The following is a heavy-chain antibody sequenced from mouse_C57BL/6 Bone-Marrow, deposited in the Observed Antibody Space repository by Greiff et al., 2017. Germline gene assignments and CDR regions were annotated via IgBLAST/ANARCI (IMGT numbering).Heavy chain of an antibody. J-gene: IGHJ2*01. CDR2: INPSTGGT. CDR1: GYSFTGYY. Sequence: EVQLQQSGPELVKPGASVKISCKASGYSFTGYYMNWVKQSPEKSLEWIGEINPSTGGTTYNQKFKAKATLTVDKSSSTAYMQLKSLTSEDSAVYYCARGGGSSFFDYWGQGTTLTVSS. CDR3: ARGGGSSFFDY. D-gene: IGHD1-1*01. V-gene: IGHV1-42*01.